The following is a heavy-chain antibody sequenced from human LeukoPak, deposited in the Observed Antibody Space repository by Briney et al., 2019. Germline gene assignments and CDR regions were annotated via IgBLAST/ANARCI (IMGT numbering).Heavy chain of an antibody. V-gene: IGHV4-39*07. Sequence: SETLSLTCTVSGGSISSSSYYWGWLRQPPGKGLEWIGSIYYSGSTYYNPSLKSRVTISVDTSKNQFSLKLSSVTAADTAVYYCARDFIAGSGIYAFDIWGQGTMVTVSS. J-gene: IGHJ3*02. CDR1: GGSISSSSYY. D-gene: IGHD3-10*01. CDR2: IYYSGST. CDR3: ARDFIAGSGIYAFDI.